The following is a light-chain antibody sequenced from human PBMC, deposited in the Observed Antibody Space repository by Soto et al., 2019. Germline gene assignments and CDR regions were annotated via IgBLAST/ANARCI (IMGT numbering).Light chain of an antibody. J-gene: IGKJ1*01. CDR2: GAS. Sequence: DIQMTQSPSSLSASVGDRVTITCRASQTITTYLNWYQQKPGKAPHLLIYGASSLQSGVPSRFTGSGSGTDFTLPISSLQPEDFATYYCQQSHSTPWTFGQGTEVEIK. CDR3: QQSHSTPWT. CDR1: QTITTY. V-gene: IGKV1-39*01.